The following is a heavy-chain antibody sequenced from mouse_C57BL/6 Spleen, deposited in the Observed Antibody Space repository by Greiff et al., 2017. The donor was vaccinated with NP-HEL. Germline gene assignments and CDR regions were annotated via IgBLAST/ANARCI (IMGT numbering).Heavy chain of an antibody. CDR3: ARKGVLSGYFDY. V-gene: IGHV1-52*01. Sequence: VQLQQPGAELVRPGSSVKLSCKASGYTFTSYWMHWVKQRPIQGLEWIGNIDPSDSETHYNQKFKDKATLTVDKSSSTAYMQLSSLTSEDSAVYYCARKGVLSGYFDYWGQGTTLTVSS. J-gene: IGHJ2*01. CDR2: IDPSDSET. CDR1: GYTFTSYW. D-gene: IGHD1-1*02.